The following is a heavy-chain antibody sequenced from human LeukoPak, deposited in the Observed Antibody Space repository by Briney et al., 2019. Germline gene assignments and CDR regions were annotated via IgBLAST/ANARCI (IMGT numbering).Heavy chain of an antibody. V-gene: IGHV3-48*03. J-gene: IGHJ4*02. Sequence: PGGSLRLSCAASGFTFSSYEMNWVRQAPGKGLEWVSYISSSGSTIYYADSVKGRFTISRDNAKNSLYLQMNSLRAEDTAVYYCARGRLVRYFDWPREDYWGQGTLVTVSS. CDR3: ARGRLVRYFDWPREDY. CDR2: ISSSGSTI. CDR1: GFTFSSYE. D-gene: IGHD3-9*01.